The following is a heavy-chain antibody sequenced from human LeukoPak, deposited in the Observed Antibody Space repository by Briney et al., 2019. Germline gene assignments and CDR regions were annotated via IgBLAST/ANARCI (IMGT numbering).Heavy chain of an antibody. J-gene: IGHJ3*02. D-gene: IGHD4-23*01. CDR1: GGSMRTYY. CDR3: ARGGTAVIAPYAFDI. CDR2: IYYSGST. Sequence: SETLSLTCTVSGGSMRTYYWSWIRQPPGKGLEWIGYIYYSGSTNCNPSVKSRVAMSVDTSKKQFSLKLSSLTAADTAVYYCARGGTAVIAPYAFDIWGQGTMVTVSS. V-gene: IGHV4-59*01.